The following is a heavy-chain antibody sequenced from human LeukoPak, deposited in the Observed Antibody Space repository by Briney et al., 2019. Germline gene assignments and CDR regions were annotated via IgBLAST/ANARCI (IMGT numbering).Heavy chain of an antibody. Sequence: SETLSLTCAVYGGSFSGYYWSWIRQPPGKGLEWIGEINHSGSTNYNPSLKSRVTISVDTSKNQFSLKLSSVTAADTAVYYCARSLYYDFWSGYSAPYYYYGMDVWGQGTTVTVSS. CDR2: INHSGST. CDR3: ARSLYYDFWSGYSAPYYYYGMDV. D-gene: IGHD3-3*01. CDR1: GGSFSGYY. J-gene: IGHJ6*02. V-gene: IGHV4-34*01.